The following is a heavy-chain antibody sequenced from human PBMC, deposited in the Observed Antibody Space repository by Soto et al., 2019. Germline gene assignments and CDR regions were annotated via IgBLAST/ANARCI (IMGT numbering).Heavy chain of an antibody. V-gene: IGHV2-5*02. J-gene: IGHJ2*01. CDR2: IYWDDDK. Sequence: QITLKESGPTLVKSTQTLTLTCTFSGFSLSTSGVGVGWIRQPPGKALEWLALIYWDDDKSYSPSLKSRLTITKDTSKSQVVLTVTNMDPVDTATYYCAQSHFAPWYFDLWGRGTLVTVSS. CDR3: AQSHFAPWYFDL. CDR1: GFSLSTSGVG.